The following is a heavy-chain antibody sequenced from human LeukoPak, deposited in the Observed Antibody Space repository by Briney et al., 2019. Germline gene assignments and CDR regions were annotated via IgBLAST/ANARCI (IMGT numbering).Heavy chain of an antibody. D-gene: IGHD3-10*01. J-gene: IGHJ4*02. CDR1: GFTFSSYS. CDR2: ISSSSTI. Sequence: GGSLRLSCAASGFTFSSYSMNWVRQAPGKGLEWVSYISSSSTIYYADSVKGRFTISRDNAKNSLYLQMNSLRDEDTAVYYCARERVGYGSGTYYFDYWGQGTLVTVSS. CDR3: ARERVGYGSGTYYFDY. V-gene: IGHV3-48*02.